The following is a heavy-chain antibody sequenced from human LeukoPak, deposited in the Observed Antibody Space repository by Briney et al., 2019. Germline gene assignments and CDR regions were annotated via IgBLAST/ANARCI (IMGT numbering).Heavy chain of an antibody. V-gene: IGHV1-2*02. Sequence: ASVKVSCKASGYTFTGYYMHWVGQAPGQGLEWMGWINPNSGGRNYAQKFQGRVTMTRDTSISTAYMELSRLTSDDTAVYYCARDLFSGGYHPFDYWGQGTLVTVSS. D-gene: IGHD1-26*01. J-gene: IGHJ4*02. CDR1: GYTFTGYY. CDR2: INPNSGGR. CDR3: ARDLFSGGYHPFDY.